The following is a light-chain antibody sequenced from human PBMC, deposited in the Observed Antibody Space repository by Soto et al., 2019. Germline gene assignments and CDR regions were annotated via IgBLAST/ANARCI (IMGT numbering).Light chain of an antibody. V-gene: IGLV1-40*01. CDR3: QSYDSSLSGVI. Sequence: QAVVTQPPSMSGAPGQRVAISCTGSNSNIGAGYDVHWYQHLPGKAPQLLIYDNANRPSGVPDRFSGSKSGTSGSLAITGLQAEDEADYYCQSYDSSLSGVIFGGGTKLTVL. CDR1: NSNIGAGYD. CDR2: DNA. J-gene: IGLJ2*01.